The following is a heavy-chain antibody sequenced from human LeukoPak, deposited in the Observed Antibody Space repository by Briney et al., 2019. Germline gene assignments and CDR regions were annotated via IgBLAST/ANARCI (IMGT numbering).Heavy chain of an antibody. D-gene: IGHD3-10*01. J-gene: IGHJ4*02. V-gene: IGHV3-74*01. CDR2: INNDGTAT. CDR3: ARGPNYGSGRYLGGPMLGLLDY. Sequence: WGSLRLSCAASGFTFSAYWMHWVRQVPGKGLVWVSRINNDGTATFFADSVKGRFTISRDNSKNTLYLQMNSLRAEDTAVYYCARGPNYGSGRYLGGPMLGLLDYWGQGTLVTVSS. CDR1: GFTFSAYW.